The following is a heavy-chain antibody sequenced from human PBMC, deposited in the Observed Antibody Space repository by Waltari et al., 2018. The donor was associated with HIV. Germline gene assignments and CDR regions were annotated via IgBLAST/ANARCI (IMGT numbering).Heavy chain of an antibody. CDR2: IFNSGRT. CDR3: ARSAPPTTVTSSRWFDP. CDR1: GDSVSSGGYI. D-gene: IGHD4-17*01. J-gene: IGHJ5*02. V-gene: IGHV4-31*03. Sequence: QVQLQESGPGLVKPFQTLSLNCSVPGDSVSSGGYIWTWIRKHPWTGQEWIGEIFNSGRTYYNPTLKSRLTMSIDTSNNQFSLKLSSAIAADTAIYFCARSAPPTTVTSSRWFDPWGQGMLVTVSS.